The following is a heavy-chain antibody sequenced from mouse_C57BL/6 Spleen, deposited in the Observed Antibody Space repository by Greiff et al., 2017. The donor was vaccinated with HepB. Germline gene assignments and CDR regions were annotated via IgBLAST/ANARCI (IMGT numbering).Heavy chain of an antibody. V-gene: IGHV1-80*01. J-gene: IGHJ4*01. Sequence: QVQLKESGAELVKPGASVKISCKASGYAFSSYWMNWVKQRPGKGLEWIGQIYPGDGDTNYNGKFKGKATLTADKSSSTAYMQLSSLTSEDSAVYFCARDHLSAMDYWGQGTSVTVSS. CDR3: ARDHLSAMDY. CDR2: IYPGDGDT. CDR1: GYAFSSYW.